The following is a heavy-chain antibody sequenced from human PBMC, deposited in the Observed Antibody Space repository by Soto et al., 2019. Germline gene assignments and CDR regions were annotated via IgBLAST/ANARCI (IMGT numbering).Heavy chain of an antibody. CDR1: GFTFSNAW. D-gene: IGHD6-6*01. Sequence: GESLKISCAASGFTFSNAWMSWVRQAPGKGLEWVGRIKSKTDGGTTDYAAPVKGRFTISRDDSKNTLYLQMNSLKTEDTAVYYCTTRIAARLAFDILGQGTMVTVSS. J-gene: IGHJ3*02. CDR3: TTRIAARLAFDI. V-gene: IGHV3-15*01. CDR2: IKSKTDGGTT.